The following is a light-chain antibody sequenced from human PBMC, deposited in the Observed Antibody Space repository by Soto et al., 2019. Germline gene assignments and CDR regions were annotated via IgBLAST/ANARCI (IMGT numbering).Light chain of an antibody. CDR2: AAS. Sequence: DIQMTQSPSSLSASVGDRVTITCRASQSISSYLNWYQQKPGKALKLLIYAASSMQSGVPSRFSGSGSGTDFTLTISSLQPEDCATYYCQQSYRTPPTFGGGTKVELK. V-gene: IGKV1-39*01. CDR1: QSISSY. CDR3: QQSYRTPPT. J-gene: IGKJ4*01.